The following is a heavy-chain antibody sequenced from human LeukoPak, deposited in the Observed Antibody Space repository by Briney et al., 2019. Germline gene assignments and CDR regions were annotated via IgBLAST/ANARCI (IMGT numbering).Heavy chain of an antibody. CDR3: ARAYCGGDCYRAEFDY. J-gene: IGHJ4*02. D-gene: IGHD2-21*01. CDR1: GFTFSSYS. Sequence: GGSLRLSCAASGFTFSSYSMNWVRQAPGRGLEWVSYISSSSSTIYYADSVKGRFTISRDNAKNSLYLQMNSLRAEDTAVYYCARAYCGGDCYRAEFDYWGQGTLVTVSS. CDR2: ISSSSSTI. V-gene: IGHV3-48*01.